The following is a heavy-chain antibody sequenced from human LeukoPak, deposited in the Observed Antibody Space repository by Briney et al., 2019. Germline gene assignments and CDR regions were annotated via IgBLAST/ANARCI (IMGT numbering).Heavy chain of an antibody. V-gene: IGHV4-39*01. J-gene: IGHJ4*02. D-gene: IGHD3-22*01. CDR2: IYYSGST. Sequence: SETLSLTCTVSGGSISSSSYYWGWIRQPPGKGLEWIGSIYYSGSTYYSPSLKSRITMSVDTSKNQFSLKLSSVTAADTAVFYCARQAYYSDSSGCYTPLDYWGQGTLVTVSS. CDR1: GGSISSSSYY. CDR3: ARQAYYSDSSGCYTPLDY.